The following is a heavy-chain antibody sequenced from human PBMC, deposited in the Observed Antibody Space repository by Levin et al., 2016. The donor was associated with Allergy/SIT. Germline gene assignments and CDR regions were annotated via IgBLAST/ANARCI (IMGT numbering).Heavy chain of an antibody. D-gene: IGHD4-23*01. Sequence: SETLSLTCTVSGGSISSSSYYWGWIRQPPGKGLEWIGSIYYSGSTNYNPSLKSRVTISADRSRNQFSLKLSSVTAADTAVYYCARARDYGGNLDYFDYWGQGTLVTVSS. J-gene: IGHJ4*02. CDR2: IYYSGST. CDR1: GGSISSSSYY. V-gene: IGHV4-39*07. CDR3: ARARDYGGNLDYFDY.